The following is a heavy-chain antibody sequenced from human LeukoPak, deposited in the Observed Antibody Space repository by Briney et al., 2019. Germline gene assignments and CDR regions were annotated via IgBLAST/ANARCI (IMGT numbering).Heavy chain of an antibody. D-gene: IGHD3-22*01. J-gene: IGHJ5*02. Sequence: GGSLRLSCAASGFTFSDYYMSWIRQAPGKGLDWVSYISSSGSTIYYADSVKGRFTISRDNAKNSLYLQMNSLRAEDTAVYYCARDHFYYDSSGYTHWFDPWGQGTLVTVSS. CDR2: ISSSGSTI. CDR1: GFTFSDYY. CDR3: ARDHFYYDSSGYTHWFDP. V-gene: IGHV3-11*01.